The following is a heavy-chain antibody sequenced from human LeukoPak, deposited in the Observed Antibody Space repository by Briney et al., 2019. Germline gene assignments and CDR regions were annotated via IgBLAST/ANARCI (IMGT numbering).Heavy chain of an antibody. D-gene: IGHD5-18*01. CDR1: GGSISSSSYY. Sequence: PSETLSLTCTVSGGSISSSSYYWGWIRQPPGKGLEWIGSIYYSGSTYYNPSLKSRVTISVDTSKNQFSLKLSSVTAADTAVYYCARGSRYSWRPNWFDPWGQGTLVTVSS. V-gene: IGHV4-39*07. J-gene: IGHJ5*02. CDR2: IYYSGST. CDR3: ARGSRYSWRPNWFDP.